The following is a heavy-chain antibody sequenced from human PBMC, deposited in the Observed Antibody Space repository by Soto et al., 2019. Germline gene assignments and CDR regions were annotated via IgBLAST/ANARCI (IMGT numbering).Heavy chain of an antibody. Sequence: GGSLRLSCAASGFTFSSYGMHWVRQAPGKGLEWVAVISYDGSNKYYADSVKGRFTISRDNSKNTLYLQMNSLRAEDTAVYYCAKEGFLEWLISYWGQGTLVTVSS. V-gene: IGHV3-30*18. CDR3: AKEGFLEWLISY. D-gene: IGHD3-3*01. J-gene: IGHJ4*02. CDR1: GFTFSSYG. CDR2: ISYDGSNK.